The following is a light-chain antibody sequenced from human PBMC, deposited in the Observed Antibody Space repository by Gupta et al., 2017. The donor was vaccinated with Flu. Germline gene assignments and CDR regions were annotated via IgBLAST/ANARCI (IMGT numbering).Light chain of an antibody. J-gene: IGKJ4*01. CDR3: QQYGSSPGA. CDR1: QSVSSSY. CDR2: GAS. Sequence: ERATLSCRASQSVSSSYLAWYQQKPGQAPRLLIYGASSRATGIPDRFSGSGSGTDFTLTISRLEPEDFAVYYCQQYGSSPGAFGGGTKVEIK. V-gene: IGKV3-20*01.